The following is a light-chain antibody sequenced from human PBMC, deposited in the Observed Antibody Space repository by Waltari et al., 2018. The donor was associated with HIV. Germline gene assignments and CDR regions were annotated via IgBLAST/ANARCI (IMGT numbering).Light chain of an antibody. CDR2: DSS. V-gene: IGLV1-51*01. CDR1: TPNIRNNC. CDR3: GTWDSSLSVWV. J-gene: IGLJ3*02. Sequence: QSVLTQPPSVSAAPGQKVTISCSGSTPNIRNNCVSWYQQFPGAAPKLLIYDSSKRPSGIPDRFSGSKSGTSATLGITGLKTGDEADYYCGTWDSSLSVWVFGGGTKLTVL.